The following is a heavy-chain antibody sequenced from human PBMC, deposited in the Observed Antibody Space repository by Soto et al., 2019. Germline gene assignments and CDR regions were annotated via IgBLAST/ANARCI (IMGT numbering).Heavy chain of an antibody. CDR2: IYWDDDK. D-gene: IGHD6-13*01. Sequence: QITLKESGPPLVKPTQTLTLTCTFSGFSLSTSGVGVGWIRQPPGKALEWLALIYWDDDKRYSPSLKSRLTITKDTSKNQVVLTMTSMDPVDTATYYCAPIGVGSSSWNWFDPWGQGTLVTVSS. CDR3: APIGVGSSSWNWFDP. V-gene: IGHV2-5*02. CDR1: GFSLSTSGVG. J-gene: IGHJ5*02.